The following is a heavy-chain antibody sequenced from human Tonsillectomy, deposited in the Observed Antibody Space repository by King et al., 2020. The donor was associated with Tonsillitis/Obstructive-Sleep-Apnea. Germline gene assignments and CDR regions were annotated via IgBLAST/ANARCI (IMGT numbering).Heavy chain of an antibody. CDR2: IDPSDSYT. CDR1: GYSSTSFW. Sequence: EVQLVESGAEVKKPGESLRISCKGSGYSSTSFWINWVRQMPGKGLEWMGRIDPSDSYTDYSPSFQGHVTISADKSISTAYLQWGSLKASDTAMYYCASSPSGYYDSSGYYYAHGMDVWGQGTTVTVSS. D-gene: IGHD3-22*01. CDR3: ASSPSGYYDSSGYYYAHGMDV. J-gene: IGHJ6*02. V-gene: IGHV5-10-1*03.